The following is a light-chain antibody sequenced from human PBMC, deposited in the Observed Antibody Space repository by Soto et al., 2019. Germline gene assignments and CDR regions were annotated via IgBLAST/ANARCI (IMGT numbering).Light chain of an antibody. J-gene: IGKJ2*01. CDR2: GAS. Sequence: EIVLTQSPGILSLSPGERVTLSCRASPSVSSSYLAWYQQKPGQAPRLLFYGASRRATGIPDRFSGGQSGTDFTLTVSRLEPEDFAVYFCQHYGSSPYTFGQGTKLEI. CDR1: PSVSSSY. V-gene: IGKV3-20*01. CDR3: QHYGSSPYT.